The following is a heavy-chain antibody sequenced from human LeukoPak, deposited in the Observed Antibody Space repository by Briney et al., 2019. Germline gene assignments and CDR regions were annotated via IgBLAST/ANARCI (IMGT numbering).Heavy chain of an antibody. J-gene: IGHJ3*02. Sequence: PGRSLRLSCAASGFTFNRYAMHWVRQAPGKGLEWVAVISYDGSNKYYADSVKGRFTISRDNSKNTLYLQMNSLRAEDTAVYYCARGLAPWGLLPSDDAFDIWGQGTMVTVSS. D-gene: IGHD2-21*01. V-gene: IGHV3-30-3*01. CDR2: ISYDGSNK. CDR3: ARGLAPWGLLPSDDAFDI. CDR1: GFTFNRYA.